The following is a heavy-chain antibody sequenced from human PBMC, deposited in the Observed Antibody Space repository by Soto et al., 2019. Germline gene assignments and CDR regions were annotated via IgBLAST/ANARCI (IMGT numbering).Heavy chain of an antibody. Sequence: GGSLRLSCAASGFTFSSYWMSWVRQAPGKGLEWVSNITGSGSDKYYLDSVKGRFTISRDNSKNTLFLQVNSLRAEDTAIYYCAKLGSSAWSPHYYFDYWGQGTLVTVSS. J-gene: IGHJ4*02. CDR2: ITGSGSDK. D-gene: IGHD3-10*01. CDR3: AKLGSSAWSPHYYFDY. CDR1: GFTFSSYW. V-gene: IGHV3-23*01.